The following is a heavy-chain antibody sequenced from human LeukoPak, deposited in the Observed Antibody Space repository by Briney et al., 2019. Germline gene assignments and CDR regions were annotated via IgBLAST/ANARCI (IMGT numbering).Heavy chain of an antibody. J-gene: IGHJ6*04. V-gene: IGHV1-69*13. CDR3: ARDPDYGLRSKYYAMDV. D-gene: IGHD3-10*01. CDR2: ITPIFGTP. Sequence: SVKVSCKASGGTFNTYTFSWLRQAPRQGLEWMGGITPIFGTPDYAQKFQGRVTITADESTSTLYMELSSLRSEDTAVYYCARDPDYGLRSKYYAMDVWGKGTTVTVSS. CDR1: GGTFNTYT.